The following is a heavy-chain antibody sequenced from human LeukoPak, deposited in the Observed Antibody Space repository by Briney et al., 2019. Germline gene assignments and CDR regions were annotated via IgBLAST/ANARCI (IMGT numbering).Heavy chain of an antibody. Sequence: GESLQISCQGSGYRFTSYWIGWVRQMPGKGLEWMGIIYPGDSDTRYSPSFQGQVTISADKSISTAYLQWSSLKASDTAMYYCARQFWYYDSSGYTLGAFDIWGQGTMVTVSS. CDR1: GYRFTSYW. J-gene: IGHJ3*02. CDR3: ARQFWYYDSSGYTLGAFDI. D-gene: IGHD3-22*01. CDR2: IYPGDSDT. V-gene: IGHV5-51*01.